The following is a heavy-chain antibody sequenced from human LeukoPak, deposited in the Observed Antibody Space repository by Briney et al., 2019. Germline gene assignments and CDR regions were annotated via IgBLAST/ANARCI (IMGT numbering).Heavy chain of an antibody. CDR1: GFTFSSYA. V-gene: IGHV3-23*01. Sequence: SGGSLRLSCAASGFTFSSYAMSWVRQAPEKGLEWVSAISGSGGSTYYADSVKGRFTISRDNSKNTLYLQMNSLRAEDTAVYYCARGGCSSTSCHIDYWGQGTLVTVSS. J-gene: IGHJ4*02. CDR2: ISGSGGST. CDR3: ARGGCSSTSCHIDY. D-gene: IGHD2-2*02.